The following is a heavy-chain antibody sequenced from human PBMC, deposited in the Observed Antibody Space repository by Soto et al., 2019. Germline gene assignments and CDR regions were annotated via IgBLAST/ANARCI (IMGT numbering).Heavy chain of an antibody. Sequence: GASVKVSCKASGYTFTSYGISWVRQAPGQGLEWMGWISAYNGSTNYAQKLQGRVTMTTDTSTSTAYMELRSLRSDDTAVYYCARFIAAAGTGWFDPWGQGTLVTVSS. D-gene: IGHD6-13*01. CDR3: ARFIAAAGTGWFDP. V-gene: IGHV1-18*04. CDR2: ISAYNGST. CDR1: GYTFTSYG. J-gene: IGHJ5*02.